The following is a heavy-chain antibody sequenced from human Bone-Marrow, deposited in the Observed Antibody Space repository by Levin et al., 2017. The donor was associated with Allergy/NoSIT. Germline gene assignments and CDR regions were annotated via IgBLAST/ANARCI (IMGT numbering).Heavy chain of an antibody. CDR1: GFTFTLYG. D-gene: IGHD6-13*01. Sequence: GGSLRLSCAASGFTFTLYGMHWVRQAPGKGLEWVSFISYGGDNKYFADSVKGRFTISRDNSKNTLYLQMNSLRGEDTAVYYCAREGSWSSTWLGNYYFDYWGQGTLVTVSS. J-gene: IGHJ4*02. CDR3: AREGSWSSTWLGNYYFDY. CDR2: ISYGGDNK. V-gene: IGHV3-30*03.